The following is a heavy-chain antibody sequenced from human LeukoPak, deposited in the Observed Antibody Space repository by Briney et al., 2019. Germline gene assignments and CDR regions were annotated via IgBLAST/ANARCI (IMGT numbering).Heavy chain of an antibody. V-gene: IGHV3-23*01. Sequence: GGSLRLSCAASGFIFSTYAMSWVRQAPGKGLEWVSAISGSGGGTYYADSVRGRFTISRDNSKNTLYLQMNSLRAEDTAVYYCARVTSGWSHPFDYWGQGTLVTVSS. CDR1: GFIFSTYA. D-gene: IGHD6-19*01. J-gene: IGHJ4*02. CDR3: ARVTSGWSHPFDY. CDR2: ISGSGGGT.